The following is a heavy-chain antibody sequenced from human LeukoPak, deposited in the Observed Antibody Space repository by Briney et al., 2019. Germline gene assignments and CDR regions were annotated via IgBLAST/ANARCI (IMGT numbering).Heavy chain of an antibody. Sequence: PGGSLRLSCAASGFTFSSYEMNWVRQAPGKGLEWVSYISSSGSTIYYVDSVKGRFTISRDNAKNSLYLQMNSLRAEDTAVYYCAREGGEWELLRTFDYWGQGTLVTVSS. CDR3: AREGGEWELLRTFDY. J-gene: IGHJ4*02. V-gene: IGHV3-48*03. D-gene: IGHD1-26*01. CDR2: ISSSGSTI. CDR1: GFTFSSYE.